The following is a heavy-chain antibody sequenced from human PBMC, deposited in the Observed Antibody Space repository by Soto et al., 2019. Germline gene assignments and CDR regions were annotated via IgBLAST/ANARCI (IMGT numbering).Heavy chain of an antibody. CDR2: ISYDGSNK. CDR3: ARDWVVVTATTSYYFDY. Sequence: GGSLRLSCAASGFTFSSYAMHWVRQAPGKGLEWVAVISYDGSNKYYADSVKGRFTISRDNSKNTLYLQMNSLRAEDTAVYYCARDWVVVTATTSYYFDYWGQGTRVTVSS. J-gene: IGHJ4*02. V-gene: IGHV3-30-3*01. D-gene: IGHD2-21*02. CDR1: GFTFSSYA.